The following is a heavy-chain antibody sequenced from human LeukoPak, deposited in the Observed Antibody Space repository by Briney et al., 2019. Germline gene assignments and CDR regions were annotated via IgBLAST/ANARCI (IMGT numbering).Heavy chain of an antibody. V-gene: IGHV1-69*13. CDR1: GYTFTSYD. D-gene: IGHD1-26*01. CDR2: IIPIFGTA. Sequence: RASVKVSCKASGYTFTSYDINWVRQATGQGLEWMGGIIPIFGTANYAQKFQGRVTITADESTSTAYMDLSSLRSEDTAVYYCATDLTVVGATTVSAFDIWGQGTMVTVSS. J-gene: IGHJ3*02. CDR3: ATDLTVVGATTVSAFDI.